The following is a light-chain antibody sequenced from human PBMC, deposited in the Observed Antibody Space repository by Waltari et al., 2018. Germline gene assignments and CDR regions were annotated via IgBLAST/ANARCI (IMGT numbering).Light chain of an antibody. CDR1: SGSVSTSYN. J-gene: IGLJ3*02. CDR2: STN. V-gene: IGLV8-61*01. Sequence: TVVTQEPSFSVSPGGTITLTCGLSSGSVSTSYNPSWYQQTPGQAPRTLIYSTNTRSSGVPDRFSGSILGNKAALTITGAQADDESDYYCVLYMGSGISVFGGGTKLTVL. CDR3: VLYMGSGISV.